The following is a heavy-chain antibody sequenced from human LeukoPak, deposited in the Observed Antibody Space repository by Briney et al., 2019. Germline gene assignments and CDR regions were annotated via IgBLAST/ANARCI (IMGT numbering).Heavy chain of an antibody. J-gene: IGHJ4*02. CDR3: ANNIGAARD. CDR2: IWYDGTNK. D-gene: IGHD6-13*01. Sequence: GGSLRLSCAASGFTFSNFGMHWVRQAPGKGLEWVAVIWYDGTNKYYADSVKGRFTISRDNSKNTLYLQMNSLRVDDTAVYYCANNIGAARDWGQGTLVTVSS. CDR1: GFTFSNFG. V-gene: IGHV3-33*06.